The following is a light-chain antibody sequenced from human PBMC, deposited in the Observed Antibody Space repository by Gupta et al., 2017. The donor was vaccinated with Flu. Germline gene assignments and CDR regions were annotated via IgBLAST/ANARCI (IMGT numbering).Light chain of an antibody. V-gene: IGKV1-33*01. CDR1: QEITKF. J-gene: IGKJ5*01. CDR2: DSS. CDR3: QQSDNLPIT. Sequence: GDGILITCQAHQEITKFVNWFQQNPQKAPRLLIHDSSNLETGAPSMFSAGGGATVFTFTISSQQPDALVTYCCQQSDNLPITFGQGTRLEIK.